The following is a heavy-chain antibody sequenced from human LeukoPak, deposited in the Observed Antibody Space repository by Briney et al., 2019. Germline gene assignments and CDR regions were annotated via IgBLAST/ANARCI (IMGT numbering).Heavy chain of an antibody. J-gene: IGHJ4*02. CDR2: INPNSGGT. CDR3: ARDSKIVVVVAARDFDY. V-gene: IGHV1-2*02. CDR1: GYTFTGYY. Sequence: ASVTVSCKASGYTFTGYYMHWVRQAPGQGLEWMGWINPNSGGTNYAQKFQGRVTMTRDTSISTAYMELSRLRSDDTAVYYCARDSKIVVVVAARDFDYWGQGTLVTVSS. D-gene: IGHD2-15*01.